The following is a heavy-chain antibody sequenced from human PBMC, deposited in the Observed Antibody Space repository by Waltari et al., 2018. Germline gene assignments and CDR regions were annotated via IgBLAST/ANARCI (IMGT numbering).Heavy chain of an antibody. V-gene: IGHV1-69*05. CDR2: IIPIFGTA. CDR1: GGTFSSYA. CDR3: ARRGVRYYGSGSYYEHYYGMDV. J-gene: IGHJ6*02. Sequence: QVQLVQSGAEVKKPGSSVKVSCKASGGTFSSYAISWVRQAPGQGLEWRGGIIPIFGTANYAQKFQGRVTITTDESTSTAYMELSSLRSEDTAVYYCARRGVRYYGSGSYYEHYYGMDVWGQGTTVTVSS. D-gene: IGHD3-10*01.